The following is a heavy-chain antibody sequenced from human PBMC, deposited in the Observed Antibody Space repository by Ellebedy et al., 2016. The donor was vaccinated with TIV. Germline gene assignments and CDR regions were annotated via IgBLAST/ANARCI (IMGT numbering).Heavy chain of an antibody. V-gene: IGHV3-53*01. J-gene: IGHJ3*02. CDR2: IHTGGDT. D-gene: IGHD1-20*01. CDR1: GSTVSYTY. Sequence: GGSLRLSCAASGSTVSYTYMSWVRQAPGKGLEWVSVIHTGGDTYYADSVKGRFTISRDSSKNTLFLQMNSLRAEDTAMYYCARRITGTYGDDAFDIWGQGTMVTVSS. CDR3: ARRITGTYGDDAFDI.